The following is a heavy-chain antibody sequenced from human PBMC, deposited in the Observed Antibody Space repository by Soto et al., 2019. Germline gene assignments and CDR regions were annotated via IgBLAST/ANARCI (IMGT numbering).Heavy chain of an antibody. CDR3: VREEIVASTVPHNWVDS. J-gene: IGHJ5*01. CDR2: IWHDGSDK. CDR1: GFTFSSYG. Sequence: QVQLVESGGGVVQPGTSLRLSCAASGFTFSSYGMHWVRQAPGKGLEWVAVIWHDGSDKYYVDSVKGRFTISRDNSKNTLELKMNSLSAADTAVYYCVREEIVASTVPHNWVDSWGQVTLVTVSS. V-gene: IGHV3-33*01. D-gene: IGHD5-12*01.